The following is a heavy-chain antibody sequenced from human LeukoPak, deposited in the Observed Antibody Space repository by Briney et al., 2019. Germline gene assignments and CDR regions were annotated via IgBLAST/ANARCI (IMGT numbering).Heavy chain of an antibody. D-gene: IGHD3-22*01. V-gene: IGHV3-23*01. CDR3: AKDRAITMIVVVMRGPFDY. Sequence: GALRLSCAASGFTFSSYAMSWVRQAPGKGLEWVSAISGSGGSTYYADSVKGRFTISRDNSKNTLYLQMNSLRAEDAAVYYCAKDRAITMIVVVMRGPFDYWGQGTLVTVSS. J-gene: IGHJ4*02. CDR2: ISGSGGST. CDR1: GFTFSSYA.